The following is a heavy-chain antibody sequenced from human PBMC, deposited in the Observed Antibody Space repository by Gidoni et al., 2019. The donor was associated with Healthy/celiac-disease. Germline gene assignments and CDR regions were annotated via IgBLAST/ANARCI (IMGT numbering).Heavy chain of an antibody. Sequence: EVQLLESGGSLVQPGGSLRLSCAASGFPFSSYAMSWVRQAPGKGLGWVSAISGSGGSTDYADSGKGRFTSSRDNSKNTLYLQMNSLRAEDTAVYYCAKDSPDYYDSSGYYSSAFDIWGQGTMVTVSS. CDR1: GFPFSSYA. D-gene: IGHD3-22*01. V-gene: IGHV3-23*01. CDR2: ISGSGGST. J-gene: IGHJ3*02. CDR3: AKDSPDYYDSSGYYSSAFDI.